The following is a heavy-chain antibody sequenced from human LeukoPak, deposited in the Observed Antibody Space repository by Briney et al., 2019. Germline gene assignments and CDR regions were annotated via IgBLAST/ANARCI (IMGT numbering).Heavy chain of an antibody. Sequence: PGRSLRLSCAASGFTFSSYAMHWVRQAPGKGLEWVAVISYDGSNKYYADSVKGRFTISGDNSKNTLYLQMNSLRAEDTAVYYCARAGGSYWGVFDYWGQGTLVTVSS. V-gene: IGHV3-30-3*01. CDR1: GFTFSSYA. CDR3: ARAGGSYWGVFDY. J-gene: IGHJ4*02. D-gene: IGHD1-26*01. CDR2: ISYDGSNK.